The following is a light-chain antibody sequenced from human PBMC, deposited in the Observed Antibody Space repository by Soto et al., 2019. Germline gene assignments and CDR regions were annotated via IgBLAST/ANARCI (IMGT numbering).Light chain of an antibody. J-gene: IGLJ2*01. CDR1: SSDVGGYNY. V-gene: IGLV2-14*01. CDR3: SSYTSSSTVV. CDR2: DVS. Sequence: QSVLTQPASVSGSPGQSITISCTGTSSDVGGYNYVSWYQQHPGKAPKLMIYDVSNRPSGFSNRFSGSKSGNTASLTISGLQAEDEADYYCSSYTSSSTVVFSGGTKLTVL.